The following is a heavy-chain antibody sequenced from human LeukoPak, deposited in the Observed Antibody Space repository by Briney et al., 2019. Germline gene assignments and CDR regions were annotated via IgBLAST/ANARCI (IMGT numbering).Heavy chain of an antibody. CDR1: GGSISSNY. CDR3: ARTEESGYSYRYFGYYYYMDV. J-gene: IGHJ6*03. D-gene: IGHD5-18*01. CDR2: IYYSGST. V-gene: IGHV4-59*01. Sequence: PSETLSLTCTVSGGSISSNYWSWIRQPPGKGLEWIGYIYYSGSTNYNPSLKSRVTISVDTSKNQFSLKLSSVTAADTAVYYCARTEESGYSYRYFGYYYYMDVWGKGTTVTVSS.